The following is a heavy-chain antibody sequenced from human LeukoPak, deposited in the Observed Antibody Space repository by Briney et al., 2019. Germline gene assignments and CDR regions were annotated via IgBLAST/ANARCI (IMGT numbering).Heavy chain of an antibody. CDR3: ATIGTVGSLPFDP. J-gene: IGHJ5*02. Sequence: GGSLRLSCAASEFTFSTYYMSWVRQTPEKGLEWVSSISIGSTYINYADSVKGRFTISRDDAKSSLYLQMNSLRAEDTAVYYCATIGTVGSLPFDPWGQGTLVTVSS. V-gene: IGHV3-21*06. CDR1: EFTFSTYY. CDR2: ISIGSTYI. D-gene: IGHD2-8*02.